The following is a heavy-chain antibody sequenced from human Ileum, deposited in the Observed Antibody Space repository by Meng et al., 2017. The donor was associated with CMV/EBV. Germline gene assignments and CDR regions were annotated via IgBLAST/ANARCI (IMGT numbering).Heavy chain of an antibody. CDR1: GFSFSYYA. D-gene: IGHD3-3*01. CDR3: ARDPATSFGVFYLDY. V-gene: IGHV3-21*01. J-gene: IGHJ4*02. CDR2: ISNTGGSR. Sequence: GFSFSYYALHWVRQAPGKGLEWVSYISNTGGSRYYADSLKGRFTISRDNAKNSVYLQMNSLGADDTAVYYCARDPATSFGVFYLDYWGRGTLVTVSS.